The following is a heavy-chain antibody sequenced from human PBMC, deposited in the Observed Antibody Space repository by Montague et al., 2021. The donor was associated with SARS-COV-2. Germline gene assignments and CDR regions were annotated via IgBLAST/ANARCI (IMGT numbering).Heavy chain of an antibody. CDR1: GGSFSGYY. V-gene: IGHV4-34*01. Sequence: SETLSLTCAVYGGSFSGYYWSWIRQPPGKGLEWIGEINHSGSTNYNPSLKSRVTISVDTSKNQLSLKLTSVAAADTAVYYCARLRDGVVPSPILGVGPYYSYYYMDVWGRGTTVTVSS. J-gene: IGHJ6*03. CDR2: INHSGST. D-gene: IGHD3-10*01. CDR3: ARLRDGVVPSPILGVGPYYSYYYMDV.